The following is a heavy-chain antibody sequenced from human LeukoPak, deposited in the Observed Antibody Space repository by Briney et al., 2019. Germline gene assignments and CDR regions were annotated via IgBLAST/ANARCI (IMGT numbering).Heavy chain of an antibody. J-gene: IGHJ5*02. V-gene: IGHV3-11*01. CDR2: ITFSGRTI. CDR3: ARLGSSWPNWFDP. CDR1: GFSFSDYH. D-gene: IGHD6-13*01. Sequence: GGSLRLSCAAPGFSFSDYHMIWIRQPPGEGLEWVSYITFSGRTIHYADSVKGRFTISRDNARSSLYLQMNSLRAEDTAVYYCARLGSSWPNWFDPWGQGTLVTVSS.